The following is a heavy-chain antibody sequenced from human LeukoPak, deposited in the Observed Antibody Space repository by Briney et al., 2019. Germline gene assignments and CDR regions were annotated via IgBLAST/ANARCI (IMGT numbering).Heavy chain of an antibody. J-gene: IGHJ5*02. CDR3: ARAPLSGQPLLYPPPFDP. Sequence: GGSLRLSCAASGFTFSSYSMTWVRQAPGKGLEWVSSISSSSSYIYYADSVKGRFTISRDNAKNSLYLQMNSLRAEDTAVYYCARAPLSGQPLLYPPPFDPWGQGTLVTVSS. CDR2: ISSSSSYI. D-gene: IGHD2-2*02. CDR1: GFTFSSYS. V-gene: IGHV3-21*01.